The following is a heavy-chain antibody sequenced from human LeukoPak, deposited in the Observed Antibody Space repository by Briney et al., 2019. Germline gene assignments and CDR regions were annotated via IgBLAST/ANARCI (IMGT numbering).Heavy chain of an antibody. Sequence: GGSLRLSCAASGFTFSNAWMSWVRQDPGKGLEWVGRIKSKTDGGTTDYAAPVKGRFTISRDDSKNTLYLQMNSLKTEDTAVYYCTTGPMVRGIIRDWGQGTLVTVSS. J-gene: IGHJ4*02. V-gene: IGHV3-15*01. CDR2: IKSKTDGGTT. D-gene: IGHD3-10*01. CDR1: GFTFSNAW. CDR3: TTGPMVRGIIRD.